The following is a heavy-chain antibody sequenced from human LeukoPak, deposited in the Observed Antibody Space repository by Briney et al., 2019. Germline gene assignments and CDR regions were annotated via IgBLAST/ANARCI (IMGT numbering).Heavy chain of an antibody. J-gene: IGHJ4*02. CDR1: GFTFGNYW. CDR3: ARGGRLFDY. CDR2: ISGSSSYI. Sequence: PGGSLRLSCAASGFTFGNYWMSWVRQAPGKGLEWVSSISGSSSYIYYADSVKGRFTISRDNAKNSLYLQMNSLRAEDTAVYYCARGGRLFDYWGQGTLVTVSS. D-gene: IGHD2-15*01. V-gene: IGHV3-21*01.